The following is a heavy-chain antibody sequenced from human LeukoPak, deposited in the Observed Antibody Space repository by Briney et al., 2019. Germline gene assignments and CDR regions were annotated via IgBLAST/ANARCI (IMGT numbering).Heavy chain of an antibody. Sequence: SETLSLTCTVSGGSISSSSYYWGWIRQPPGKGLEWIGSIYYSGSTYYNPSLKSRVTISVDTSKNQFSLKLSSVTAADTAVYYCARGGYSSGWYRQNPPFDYWGQGTLVTVSS. CDR1: GGSISSSSYY. D-gene: IGHD6-19*01. CDR2: IYYSGST. J-gene: IGHJ4*02. CDR3: ARGGYSSGWYRQNPPFDY. V-gene: IGHV4-39*07.